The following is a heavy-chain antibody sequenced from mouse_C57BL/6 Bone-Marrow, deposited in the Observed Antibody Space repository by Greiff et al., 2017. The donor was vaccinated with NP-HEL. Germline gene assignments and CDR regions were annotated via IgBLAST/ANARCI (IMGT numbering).Heavy chain of an antibody. D-gene: IGHD2-1*01. CDR2: ISDGGSYT. V-gene: IGHV5-4*01. CDR3: ARERVYYGNSAWFAY. J-gene: IGHJ3*01. CDR1: GFTFSSYA. Sequence: EVQLMESGGGLVKPGGSLKLSCAASGFTFSSYAMSWVRQTPEKRLEWVATISDGGSYTYYPDNVKGRFTISRDNAKNNLYLQMSHLKSEDTAMYYCARERVYYGNSAWFAYWGQGTLVTVSA.